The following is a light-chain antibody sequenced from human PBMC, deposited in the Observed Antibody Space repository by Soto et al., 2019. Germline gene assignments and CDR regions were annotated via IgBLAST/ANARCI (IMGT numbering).Light chain of an antibody. J-gene: IGKJ4*01. V-gene: IGKV3-20*01. CDR2: GAS. CDR3: QQYSSSPFT. CDR1: QSVSSSY. Sequence: EIVLTQSPGILSLSPGERATLSCRASQSVSSSYLAWYQQKPGQAPRLLIYGASSRATGIPDRFSGSGSGTGFTLTISRLEPEDFAVYYCQQYSSSPFTFGGGTKVDIK.